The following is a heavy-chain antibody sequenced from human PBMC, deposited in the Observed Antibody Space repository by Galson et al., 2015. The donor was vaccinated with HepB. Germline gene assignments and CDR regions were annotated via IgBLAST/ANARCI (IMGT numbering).Heavy chain of an antibody. CDR1: GGTFSSYA. J-gene: IGHJ3*02. D-gene: IGHD3-3*01. Sequence: SVKVSCKASGGTFSSYAISWVRQAPGQGLEWMGGIIPIFGTANYAQKFQGRVTITADESTSTAYMELSSLRSEDTAVYYCATITIFRVVIMGAFDIWGQGTMVTVSS. V-gene: IGHV1-69*13. CDR3: ATITIFRVVIMGAFDI. CDR2: IIPIFGTA.